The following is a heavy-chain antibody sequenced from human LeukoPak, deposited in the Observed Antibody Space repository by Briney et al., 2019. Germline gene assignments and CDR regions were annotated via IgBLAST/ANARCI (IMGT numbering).Heavy chain of an antibody. CDR2: ISYDGSNK. CDR1: GFTFSSYA. J-gene: IGHJ4*02. D-gene: IGHD2-21*02. CDR3: ASGVTFGHYYFDY. Sequence: PGGSLRLSCAASGFTFSSYAMHWIRQAPGKGLEWVAVISYDGSNKYYADSVKGRFTISGDNSKNTLYLQMNSLRAEDTAVYYCASGVTFGHYYFDYWGQGTLVTVSS. V-gene: IGHV3-30-3*01.